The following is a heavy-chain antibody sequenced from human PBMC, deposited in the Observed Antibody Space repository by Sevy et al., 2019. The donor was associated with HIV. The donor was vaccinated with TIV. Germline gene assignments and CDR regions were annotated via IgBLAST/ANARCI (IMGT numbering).Heavy chain of an antibody. J-gene: IGHJ4*02. CDR3: ARDPRTAAAGTRYFDY. CDR1: GFTFSSYS. D-gene: IGHD6-13*01. CDR2: ISSSSSYI. V-gene: IGHV3-21*01. Sequence: GESLKISCAASGFTFSSYSMNWVRQAPGKGLEWVSSISSSSSYIYYADSVKGRFTISRDNAENSLYLQMNSLRADDTAVYYCARDPRTAAAGTRYFDYWVQGTLVTVSS.